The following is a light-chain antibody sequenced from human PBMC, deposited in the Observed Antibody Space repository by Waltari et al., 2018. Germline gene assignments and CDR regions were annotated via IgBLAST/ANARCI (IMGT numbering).Light chain of an antibody. CDR1: QSVSSN. Sequence: EIVLTQSPATLSLSPGERATLSCRASQSVSSNLAWYQQRPGQAPRPLIYGASTRATGVPTRFSGSGSGTDFTLSISSLQSEDFAVYYCQQYKNWPPVTFGGGTKVEIK. CDR3: QQYKNWPPVT. J-gene: IGKJ4*01. CDR2: GAS. V-gene: IGKV3-15*01.